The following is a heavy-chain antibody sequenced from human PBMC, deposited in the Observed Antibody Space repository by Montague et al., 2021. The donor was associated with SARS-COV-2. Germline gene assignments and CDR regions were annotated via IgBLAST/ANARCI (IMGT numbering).Heavy chain of an antibody. CDR2: IYGGGAYT. CDR3: AKGSTGL. D-gene: IGHD1-1*01. V-gene: IGHV3-23*03. J-gene: IGHJ4*02. CDR1: GFSFSGYA. Sequence: SLRLSCAASGFSFSGYAMNWVRQPPGKGLEWVSVIYGGGAYTNYADSVKGRFTISRDDSKATVFLQMNGLRSDDTAMYYCAKGSTGLWGQGTLVTVSS.